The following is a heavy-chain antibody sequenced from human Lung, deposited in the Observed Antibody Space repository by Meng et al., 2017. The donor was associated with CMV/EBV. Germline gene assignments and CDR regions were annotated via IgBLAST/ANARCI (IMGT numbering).Heavy chain of an antibody. D-gene: IGHD1-1*01. V-gene: IGHV3-7*01. J-gene: IGHJ4*02. Sequence: SCEASGFIFSYYWMHWVRQVPGKGLEWVVNINQDGSERNYVDSVKGRFTISRDNAKNSLYLQMNSLRVEDTAIYYCTANDRERPGYYWGQGTLVTVSS. CDR2: INQDGSER. CDR3: TANDRERPGYY. CDR1: GFIFSYYW.